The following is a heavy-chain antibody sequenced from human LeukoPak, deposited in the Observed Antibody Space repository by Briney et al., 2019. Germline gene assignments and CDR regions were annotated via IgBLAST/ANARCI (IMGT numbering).Heavy chain of an antibody. CDR1: GFTFSSYW. V-gene: IGHV3-7*01. Sequence: GGSLRLSCEVSGFTFSSYWMSWVRQAPGKGLKWVANIERDGGDEHYVDSVMGRFTISRDNAKNSLYLQMNSLRAEDTAVYYCARMAHYYGSGSYYNVGFDYWGQGTLVTVSS. CDR2: IERDGGDE. J-gene: IGHJ4*02. CDR3: ARMAHYYGSGSYYNVGFDY. D-gene: IGHD3-10*01.